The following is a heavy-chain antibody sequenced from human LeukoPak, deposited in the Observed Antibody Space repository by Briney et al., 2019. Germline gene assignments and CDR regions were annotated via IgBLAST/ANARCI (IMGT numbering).Heavy chain of an antibody. Sequence: PGGSLRLSCAASGFTFSTYEMNWVRQAPGKGLEWVSYITGSGTIYYSDSVRGRFTISRDSAKNSLYLQMNSLRAEDTGAYYCAREGVPGDGDHFDYWGQGTLVTVSS. CDR2: ITGSGTI. V-gene: IGHV3-48*03. CDR3: AREGVPGDGDHFDY. J-gene: IGHJ4*02. CDR1: GFTFSTYE. D-gene: IGHD3-16*01.